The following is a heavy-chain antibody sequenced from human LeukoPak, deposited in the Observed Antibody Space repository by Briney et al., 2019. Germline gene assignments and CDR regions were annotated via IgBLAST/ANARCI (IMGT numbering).Heavy chain of an antibody. J-gene: IGHJ5*02. D-gene: IGHD3/OR15-3a*01. CDR3: ARVSLNYGFINWFDP. CDR2: IYYSGNT. CDR1: GGSISSSY. Sequence: SSETLSLTCTVSGGSISSSYWSWIRQPPGKGLEWIGYIYYSGNTNYDPSLKSRVTISVDTSKNQFSLKLSSVTAADTAVYYCARVSLNYGFINWFDPWGQGTLVTVSS. V-gene: IGHV4-59*12.